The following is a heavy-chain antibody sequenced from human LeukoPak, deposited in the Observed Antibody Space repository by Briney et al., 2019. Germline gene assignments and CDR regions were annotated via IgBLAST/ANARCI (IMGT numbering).Heavy chain of an antibody. V-gene: IGHV4-38-2*02. CDR1: GYSISSGYY. CDR3: ARDGYNRDYFDY. CDR2: IYHSGST. Sequence: SETLSLTCTVSGYSISSGYYWGWIRQPPGKGLEWIGSIYHSGSTNYNPSLKSRVTISVDTSKNQFSLKLSSVTAADTAVYYCARDGYNRDYFDYWGQGTLVTVSS. J-gene: IGHJ4*02. D-gene: IGHD5-24*01.